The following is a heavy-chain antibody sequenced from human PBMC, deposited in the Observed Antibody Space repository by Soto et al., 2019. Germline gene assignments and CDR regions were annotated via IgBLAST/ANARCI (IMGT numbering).Heavy chain of an antibody. Sequence: QVQLVESGGGVVQPGRSQRLSCAASGFTFSSYAMHWVRQAPGKGLEWVAVISYDGSNKYYADSVKGRFTISRDNSKNTLYLQMNSLRAEDTAVYYCARAIQLWAGTFDYWGQGTLVTVSS. J-gene: IGHJ4*02. D-gene: IGHD5-18*01. V-gene: IGHV3-30-3*01. CDR3: ARAIQLWAGTFDY. CDR2: ISYDGSNK. CDR1: GFTFSSYA.